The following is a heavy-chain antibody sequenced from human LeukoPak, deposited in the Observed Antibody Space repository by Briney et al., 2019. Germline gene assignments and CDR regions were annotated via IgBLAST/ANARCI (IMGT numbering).Heavy chain of an antibody. CDR2: IWYDGSNK. V-gene: IGHV3-33*01. CDR3: ARDLYADYVWGSFDY. Sequence: GGSLRLSCAASGFTFSSYGMHWVRQAPGKGLEWVAVIWYDGSNKYYADSVKGRFTISRDNSKNTLYLQMSSLRVEDTAVYYCARDLYADYVWGSFDYWGQGTLVTVSS. D-gene: IGHD3-16*01. CDR1: GFTFSSYG. J-gene: IGHJ4*02.